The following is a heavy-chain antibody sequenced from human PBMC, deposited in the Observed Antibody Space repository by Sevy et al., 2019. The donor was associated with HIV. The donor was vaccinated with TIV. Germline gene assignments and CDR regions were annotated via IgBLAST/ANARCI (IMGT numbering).Heavy chain of an antibody. V-gene: IGHV3-7*01. CDR1: GFTFSSYW. Sequence: GGSLRLSCAASGFTFSSYWMSWVRQAPGKGLEWVANIKQDGSEKYYVDSVKGRFTISRDNAKNSLYLQMNSLRAEDTAVYYCVRGPPLTIFWSYYYYGMDVWGQGTTVTVSS. J-gene: IGHJ6*02. CDR2: IKQDGSEK. D-gene: IGHD3-9*01. CDR3: VRGPPLTIFWSYYYYGMDV.